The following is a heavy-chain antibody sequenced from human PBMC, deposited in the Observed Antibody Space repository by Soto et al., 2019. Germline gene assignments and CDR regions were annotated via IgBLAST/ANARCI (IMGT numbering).Heavy chain of an antibody. D-gene: IGHD4-17*01. CDR2: IYSGGST. Sequence: EVQLVESGGGLVQPGGSQRLSCAASGYTVSSNYMSWVRQAPGKGLEWVSVIYSGGSTYYADSVKGRFTISRHNSKNTLYLHMNSLRAEDTAVYYCARRAVTTSIYYGMDVWGQGTTVTVSS. J-gene: IGHJ6*02. CDR1: GYTVSSNY. CDR3: ARRAVTTSIYYGMDV. V-gene: IGHV3-53*04.